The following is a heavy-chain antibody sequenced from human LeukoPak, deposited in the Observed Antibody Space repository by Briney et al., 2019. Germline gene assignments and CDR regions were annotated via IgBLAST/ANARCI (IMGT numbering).Heavy chain of an antibody. D-gene: IGHD2-2*01. V-gene: IGHV3-30*04. CDR3: ARDPGPAAKYYFDY. Sequence: GGSLRLSCAASGFTFSSYAMHWVRQAPGKGLEWVAVISYDGSNKYYADSVKGRFTISRDNSKNTLYLRMNSLRAEDTAVYYCARDPGPAAKYYFDYWGQGTLVTVSS. CDR2: ISYDGSNK. J-gene: IGHJ4*02. CDR1: GFTFSSYA.